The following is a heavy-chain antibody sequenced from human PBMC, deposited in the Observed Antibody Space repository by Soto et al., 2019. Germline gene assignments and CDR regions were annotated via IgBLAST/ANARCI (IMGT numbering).Heavy chain of an antibody. D-gene: IGHD3-10*01. J-gene: IGHJ5*02. CDR3: ARLKLKGNWFDP. V-gene: IGHV1-2*02. CDR2: INPKSGGT. Sequence: VASVKVSCKTSGYSFTGYSVHWVRQAPGHGPEWMGWINPKSGGTKYAQKFQGRVTMTRDTSTSTVYMELSSLRSEDTAVYYCARLKLKGNWFDPWGQGTLVTVSS. CDR1: GYSFTGYS.